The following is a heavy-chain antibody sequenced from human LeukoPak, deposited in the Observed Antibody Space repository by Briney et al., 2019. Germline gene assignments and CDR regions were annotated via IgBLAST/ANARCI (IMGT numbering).Heavy chain of an antibody. CDR1: GFTFSSYA. V-gene: IGHV3-30*04. CDR2: ISYDGTNK. Sequence: PGGSLRLSCAASGFTFSSYAMHWVRQAPGKGLGWGAVISYDGTNKYYADSVKGRFTISRDNFKNTLYLQMNSLRAEDTAVYYCARVPYSGYDWDFDYWGQGTLVTVSS. CDR3: ARVPYSGYDWDFDY. D-gene: IGHD5-12*01. J-gene: IGHJ4*02.